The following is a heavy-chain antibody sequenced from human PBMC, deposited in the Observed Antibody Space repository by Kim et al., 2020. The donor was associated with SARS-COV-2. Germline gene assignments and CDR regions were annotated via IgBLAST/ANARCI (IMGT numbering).Heavy chain of an antibody. CDR3: ARDESTIFRTDYFDY. CDR2: INWNGGST. Sequence: GGSLRLSCAASGFTFDDYGMSWVRQAPGKGLEWVSGINWNGGSTGYADSVKGRFTISRDNAKNSLYLQMNSLRAEDTALYYCARDESTIFRTDYFDYWGQGTLVTVSS. J-gene: IGHJ4*02. V-gene: IGHV3-20*04. D-gene: IGHD3-9*01. CDR1: GFTFDDYG.